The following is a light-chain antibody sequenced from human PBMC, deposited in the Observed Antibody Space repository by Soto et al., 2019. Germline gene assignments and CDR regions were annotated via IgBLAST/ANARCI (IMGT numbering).Light chain of an antibody. Sequence: DIPMTQSPSSLSASVGDRVTITCRASQGINNYVACYQQKPGKPPKLLIYAASTLQSGGPSRFSGSGSGTDFTLTINSLQPEDVATYSCQEYSSVPVFGPGTKVDMK. CDR3: QEYSSVPV. CDR2: AAS. CDR1: QGINNY. J-gene: IGKJ3*01. V-gene: IGKV1-27*01.